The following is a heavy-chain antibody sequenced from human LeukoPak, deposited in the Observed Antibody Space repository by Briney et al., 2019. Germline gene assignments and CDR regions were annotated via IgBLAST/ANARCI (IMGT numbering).Heavy chain of an antibody. D-gene: IGHD4-17*01. V-gene: IGHV1-18*01. CDR3: AREAIYGDYLNMGYWFDP. CDR2: ISAYNGNT. J-gene: IGHJ5*02. CDR1: GYTFTSYG. Sequence: ASVKVSCKASGYTFTSYGISWVRQAPGQGLEWMGWISAYNGNTNYAQKLQGRVTMTTDTSTSTAYMELRSLRSDDTAVYYCAREAIYGDYLNMGYWFDPWGQGTLVTVSS.